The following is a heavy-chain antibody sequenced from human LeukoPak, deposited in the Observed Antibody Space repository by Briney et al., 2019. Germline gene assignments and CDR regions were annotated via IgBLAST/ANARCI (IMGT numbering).Heavy chain of an antibody. J-gene: IGHJ4*02. CDR2: IYYTGST. Sequence: SETLSLTCPVSGGSVSSSRYHWGWIRPPRVKGLDWLGSIYYTGSTYYKPSLKSRVTISVDASKNQSSVKLSAATAADTAVYFCARHESFDYLSPIDCWGQGTLVTVSS. CDR1: GGSVSSSRYH. D-gene: IGHD3-9*01. CDR3: ARHESFDYLSPIDC. V-gene: IGHV4-39*01.